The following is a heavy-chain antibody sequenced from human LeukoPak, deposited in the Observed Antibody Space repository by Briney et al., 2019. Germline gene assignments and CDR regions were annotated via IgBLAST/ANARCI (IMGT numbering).Heavy chain of an antibody. D-gene: IGHD5-18*01. J-gene: IGHJ4*02. V-gene: IGHV1-2*02. CDR2: INPNSGGT. CDR3: ARGGYSYGYGDY. Sequence: ASVKVSCEASGYSFTGYYMHWVRQAPGQGLEWMGWINPNSGGTNYAQKFQGRVTMTRDTSISTAYMELSRLRSDDTAVYYCARGGYSYGYGDYWGQGTLVTVSS. CDR1: GYSFTGYY.